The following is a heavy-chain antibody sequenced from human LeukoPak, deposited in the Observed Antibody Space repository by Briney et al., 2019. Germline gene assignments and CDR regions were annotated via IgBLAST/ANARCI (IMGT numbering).Heavy chain of an antibody. Sequence: GASVKVSCKASGYTFTSYYMHWVRQAPGQGLEWMGIINPSGGSTSYAQKFQGRVTMTRDMSTSTVYMELSSLRSEDTAVYYCARGGYYYDSSGSTRERAFDIWGQGTMVTVSS. J-gene: IGHJ3*02. CDR3: ARGGYYYDSSGSTRERAFDI. CDR1: GYTFTSYY. CDR2: INPSGGST. D-gene: IGHD3-22*01. V-gene: IGHV1-46*01.